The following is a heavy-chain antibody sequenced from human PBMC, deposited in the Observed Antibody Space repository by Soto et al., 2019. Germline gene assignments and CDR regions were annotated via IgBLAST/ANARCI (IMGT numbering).Heavy chain of an antibody. CDR3: ARLRDSDGMDV. V-gene: IGHV1-69*02. J-gene: IGHJ6*02. CDR2: IIPILGIA. CDR1: GGTFSSYT. Sequence: QVQLVQSGAEVKKPGSSVKVSCKASGGTFSSYTISWVRQAPGQGLEWMGRIIPILGIANYAQKFQGRVTITADKSTSTAYTELSSLRSEDTAVYYCARLRDSDGMDVWGQGTTATVSS. D-gene: IGHD1-26*01.